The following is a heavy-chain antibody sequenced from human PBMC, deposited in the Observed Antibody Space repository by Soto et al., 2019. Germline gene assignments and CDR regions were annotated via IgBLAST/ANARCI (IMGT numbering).Heavy chain of an antibody. Sequence: SERLPLTCTVSRGTISGCYWNWIRKPAGKRPEWIGRIYATGTTDYKPSLKSRVMMSVDTSKKQFSLKLRSVTAAHTAVYYCGRDGTKTLHDWFDPWGQGISGTVCS. J-gene: IGHJ5*02. CDR1: RGTISGCY. D-gene: IGHD1-1*01. CDR3: GRDGTKTLHDWFDP. V-gene: IGHV4-4*07. CDR2: IYATGTT.